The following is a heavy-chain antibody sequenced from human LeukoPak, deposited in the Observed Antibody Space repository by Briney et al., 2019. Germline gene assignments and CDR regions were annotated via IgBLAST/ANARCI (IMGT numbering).Heavy chain of an antibody. J-gene: IGHJ4*02. Sequence: GGSLRLSCAASGLTFSSYSMTWVRQAPGKGLQWVSSISSGGNYIYYADSLKGRSTISRDNAKNSLYLQMNSLRVEDTAVYYCARGYSSTWATGYWGQGTQVTVSS. V-gene: IGHV3-21*01. D-gene: IGHD6-13*01. CDR2: ISSGGNYI. CDR3: ARGYSSTWATGY. CDR1: GLTFSSYS.